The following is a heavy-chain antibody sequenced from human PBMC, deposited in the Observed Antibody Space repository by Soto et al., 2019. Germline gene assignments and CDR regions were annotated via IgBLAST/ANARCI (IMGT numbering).Heavy chain of an antibody. V-gene: IGHV3-30-3*01. CDR1: GFTFSSCA. D-gene: IGHD3-16*01. CDR2: ISYDGSNK. J-gene: IGHJ4*02. CDR3: ARAYEGDYFDY. Sequence: GGALRLSCAASGFTFSSCALHWVRQAPGKGLEWVEVISYDGSNKYYADSVKGRFTISRDNSKNTLYLQMNSLRAEDTAVYYCARAYEGDYFDYWGQGTLVTVSS.